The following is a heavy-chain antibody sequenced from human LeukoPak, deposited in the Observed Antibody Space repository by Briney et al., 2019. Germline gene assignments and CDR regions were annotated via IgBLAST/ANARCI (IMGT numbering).Heavy chain of an antibody. V-gene: IGHV1-18*01. D-gene: IGHD1-26*01. Sequence: ASVKVSCKASGYTFTSYGISWVRQAPGQGLEWMGWISAYNGNTNYAQKLQGRVTMTTDTSTSTAYMELRSLRSDDTAVYYCARDFLFRSGSYLFDYWGQGTLVTVSS. J-gene: IGHJ4*02. CDR1: GYTFTSYG. CDR2: ISAYNGNT. CDR3: ARDFLFRSGSYLFDY.